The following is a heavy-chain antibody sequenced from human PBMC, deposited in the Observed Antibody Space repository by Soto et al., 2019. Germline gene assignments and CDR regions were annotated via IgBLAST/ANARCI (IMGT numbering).Heavy chain of an antibody. CDR2: ISGSGDTT. V-gene: IGHV3-23*01. CDR3: AKTRLYDSPDYHRDALDV. D-gene: IGHD3-22*01. CDR1: GLTFRSYV. J-gene: IGHJ3*01. Sequence: PGGSLRLSCVASGLTFRSYVMNWVRQAPGKGLEWVSGISGSGDTTHYADSVKGRFTISRDNSKNTVFLQMESLRAEDTAVYYCAKTRLYDSPDYHRDALDVWGQGTRVTVSS.